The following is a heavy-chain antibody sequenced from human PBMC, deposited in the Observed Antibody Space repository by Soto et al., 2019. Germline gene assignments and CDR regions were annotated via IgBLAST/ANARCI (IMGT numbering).Heavy chain of an antibody. CDR2: IYWDDVQ. V-gene: IGHV2-5*02. J-gene: IGHJ4*02. Sequence: QITLKESGPTLVKPTQTLTLTCTISGFSLSTSGVGVGWIRQPPGQALEWLALIYWDDVQRYSPSLKTRLTITKDTSRNQVVLTMTNMDPVDTATYYCAHSPCSGGTCYLFDYWGQGMLVTVSS. D-gene: IGHD2-15*01. CDR3: AHSPCSGGTCYLFDY. CDR1: GFSLSTSGVG.